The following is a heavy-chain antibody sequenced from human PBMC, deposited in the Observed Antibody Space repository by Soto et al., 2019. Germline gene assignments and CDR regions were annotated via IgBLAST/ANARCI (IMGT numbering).Heavy chain of an antibody. CDR2: IIPIFGTG. CDR1: GGTFSSYA. Sequence: ASVKVSCKASGGTFSSYAISWVRQAPGQGLEWMGGIIPIFGTGNYAQKFQGRVTITADESTSTAYMELSSLRSEDTAVYYCARDGKRRFGELLLYGMDVWGQGTTVTVSS. CDR3: ARDGKRRFGELLLYGMDV. V-gene: IGHV1-69*13. D-gene: IGHD3-10*01. J-gene: IGHJ6*02.